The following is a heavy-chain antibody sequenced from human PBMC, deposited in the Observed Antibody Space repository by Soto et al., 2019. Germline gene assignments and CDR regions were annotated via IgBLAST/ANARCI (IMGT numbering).Heavy chain of an antibody. J-gene: IGHJ6*02. CDR3: ERDPLDYGAYGDDLYYYYGMDV. V-gene: IGHV1-69*06. Sequence: QVQLVQSGAEVKKPGSSVKVSCKASGGTFSSYAISWLRQAPGQGLEWMGGIIPIFGTANYAQKFQGRVTITADKYTSTAYLELSSLRSEDTAVYYCERDPLDYGAYGDDLYYYYGMDVWGQGTTVTGSS. CDR1: GGTFSSYA. CDR2: IIPIFGTA. D-gene: IGHD4-17*01.